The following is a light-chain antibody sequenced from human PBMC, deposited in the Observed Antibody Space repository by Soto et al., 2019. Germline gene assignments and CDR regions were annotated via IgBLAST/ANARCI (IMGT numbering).Light chain of an antibody. Sequence: QPVLTQPPSVSGAPGQRVTISCTGSSSNIGAGYDVHWYQQLPRTAPKLLIFGYTNRPSGVPERFSASKSGTSASLAITGLQAEDEADYYCQSYDSSLSGFVFGGGTKVTVL. CDR3: QSYDSSLSGFV. CDR2: GYT. CDR1: SSNIGAGYD. J-gene: IGLJ2*01. V-gene: IGLV1-40*01.